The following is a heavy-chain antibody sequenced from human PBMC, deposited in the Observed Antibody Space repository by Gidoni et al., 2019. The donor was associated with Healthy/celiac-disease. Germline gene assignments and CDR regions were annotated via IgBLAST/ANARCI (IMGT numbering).Heavy chain of an antibody. CDR1: GGTFSSYA. CDR2: IIPIFGTA. CDR3: ARCWINCSSTSCYMRAFDI. J-gene: IGHJ3*02. V-gene: IGHV1-69*01. D-gene: IGHD2-2*02. Sequence: QVQLVQSGAEVKKPGSSVKVSCKASGGTFSSYAISWVRQAPGQGLEWMGGIIPIFGTANYAQKFQGRVTITADESTSTAYMELSSLRSEDTAVYYCARCWINCSSTSCYMRAFDIWGQGTMVTVSS.